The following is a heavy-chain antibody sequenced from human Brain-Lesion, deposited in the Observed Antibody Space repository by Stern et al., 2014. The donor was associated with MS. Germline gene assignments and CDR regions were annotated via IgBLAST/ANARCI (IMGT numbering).Heavy chain of an antibody. V-gene: IGHV5-51*01. J-gene: IGHJ4*02. Sequence: EVQLVQSGAEVKKPGESLKISCKGSGYRFTSNWIGWVRQMPGKGLEWMWIIWPGDSDTRYSPSFQGQVTISADKAISTAYLQWSSLQASDTAMYYCARRGDSSSSGFDYWGQGTLVIVSS. D-gene: IGHD6-6*01. CDR1: GYRFTSNW. CDR3: ARRGDSSSSGFDY. CDR2: IWPGDSDT.